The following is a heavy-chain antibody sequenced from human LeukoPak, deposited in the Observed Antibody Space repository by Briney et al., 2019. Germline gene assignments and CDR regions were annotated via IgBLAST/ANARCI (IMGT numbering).Heavy chain of an antibody. J-gene: IGHJ6*03. V-gene: IGHV1-69*06. CDR1: GGTFSSYA. Sequence: SVEVSCKASGGTFSSYAISWVRQAPGQGLEWMGGIIPMFGPAKYAQKFQGRVTITADKSTTTAYMELRSLRSEDTAVYYCARASGSLYYYYMDVWGKGTTVTVSS. CDR3: ARASGSLYYYYMDV. CDR2: IIPMFGPA. D-gene: IGHD1-26*01.